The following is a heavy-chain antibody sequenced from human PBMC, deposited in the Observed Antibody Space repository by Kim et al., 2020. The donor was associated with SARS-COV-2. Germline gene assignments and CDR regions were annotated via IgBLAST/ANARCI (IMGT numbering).Heavy chain of an antibody. Sequence: SETLSLTCTVSGGSISSYYWSWIRQPPGKGLEWIGYIYYSGSTNYNPSLKSRVTISVDTSKNQFSLKLSSVTAADTAVYYCARVKRDCSSTSCYPQYYYYGMDVWGQGTTVTVSS. D-gene: IGHD2-2*01. CDR1: GGSISSYY. J-gene: IGHJ6*02. CDR2: IYYSGST. V-gene: IGHV4-59*13. CDR3: ARVKRDCSSTSCYPQYYYYGMDV.